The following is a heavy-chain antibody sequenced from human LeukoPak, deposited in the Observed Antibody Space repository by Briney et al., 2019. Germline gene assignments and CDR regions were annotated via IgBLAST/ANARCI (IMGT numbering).Heavy chain of an antibody. V-gene: IGHV1-18*01. D-gene: IGHD6-19*01. Sequence: ASVKVSCKASGYTFTSYDISWVRQASGQGLEWMGWISAYNGNTNYAQKLQGRVTMTTDTSTSTAYMELRSLRSEDTAVYYCARDAASAVAGIWGQGTLVTVSS. J-gene: IGHJ4*02. CDR2: ISAYNGNT. CDR3: ARDAASAVAGI. CDR1: GYTFTSYD.